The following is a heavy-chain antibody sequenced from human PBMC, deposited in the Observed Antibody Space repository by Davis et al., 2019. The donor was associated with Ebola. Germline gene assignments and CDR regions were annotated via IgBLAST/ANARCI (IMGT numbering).Heavy chain of an antibody. CDR2: INNDGSIT. D-gene: IGHD1-1*01. CDR3: ARGSENWNYVDY. CDR1: GFTFSNFW. J-gene: IGHJ4*02. Sequence: GESLKISCAASGFTFSNFWMHWVRQAPGKGLVCVSRINNDGSITNYADSVKGRFTISRDNAKNTLYLQMNSLRAEDTAVYYCARGSENWNYVDYWGQGTLVTVSS. V-gene: IGHV3-74*01.